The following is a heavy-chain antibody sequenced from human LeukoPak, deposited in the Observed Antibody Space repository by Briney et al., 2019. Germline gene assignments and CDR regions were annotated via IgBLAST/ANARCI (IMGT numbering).Heavy chain of an antibody. CDR2: IYHSGRT. Sequence: SETLSLTCTVSGYSISTGYYWGWIRQPPGKGLEWIGSIYHSGRTYYNPSLKSRVTISVDTSKNQFSLKLSSVTAADTAVYYCARAIPGESPFDYWGQGTLVTVSS. CDR1: GYSISTGYY. D-gene: IGHD3-10*01. V-gene: IGHV4-38-2*02. J-gene: IGHJ4*02. CDR3: ARAIPGESPFDY.